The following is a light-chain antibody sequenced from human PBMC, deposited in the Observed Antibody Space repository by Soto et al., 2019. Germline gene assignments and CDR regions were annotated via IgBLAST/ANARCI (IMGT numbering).Light chain of an antibody. CDR1: QTVYNGF. CDR3: QQYVSSPRT. Sequence: ENVLTQSPGTLSFAPGEISTLSCSASQTVYNGFLAWYQPKPGQAPRLLIYGASSRATGIPDRFSGSGSGTDFTLTISSLEPEDFAVYYCQQYVSSPRTFGKGNKGDIK. V-gene: IGKV3-20*01. J-gene: IGKJ1*01. CDR2: GAS.